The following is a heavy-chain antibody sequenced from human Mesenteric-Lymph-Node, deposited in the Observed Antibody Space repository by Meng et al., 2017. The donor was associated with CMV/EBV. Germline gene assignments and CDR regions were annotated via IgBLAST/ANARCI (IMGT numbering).Heavy chain of an antibody. V-gene: IGHV1-18*01. Sequence: ASVKVSCKASGYTFTSYGISWVRQAPGQGLEWMGWISACNGNTNYAQKLQGRVTMTTDTSTSTAYMELRSLRSDDTAVYYCAREEGPTYYDILTGYYSVGYYYGMDVWGQGTTVTVSS. CDR3: AREEGPTYYDILTGYYSVGYYYGMDV. CDR1: GYTFTSYG. D-gene: IGHD3-9*01. CDR2: ISACNGNT. J-gene: IGHJ6*02.